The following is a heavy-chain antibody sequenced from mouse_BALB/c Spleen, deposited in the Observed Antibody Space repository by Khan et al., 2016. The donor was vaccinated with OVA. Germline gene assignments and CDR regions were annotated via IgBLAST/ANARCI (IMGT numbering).Heavy chain of an antibody. CDR3: ARNSYMYDFTY. CDR1: GFSLNTYG. Sequence: QVQLKQSGPGLVQPSQSLSITCTVSGFSLNTYGIHWIRQSQGKGLEWLGVIRSGGTTDYNGAFISRLNITKDNSKSQVFFKMNSLQADDTALDFCARNSYMYDFTYWGQGTLVTVSA. V-gene: IGHV2-2*01. CDR2: IRSGGTT. J-gene: IGHJ3*01. D-gene: IGHD2-14*01.